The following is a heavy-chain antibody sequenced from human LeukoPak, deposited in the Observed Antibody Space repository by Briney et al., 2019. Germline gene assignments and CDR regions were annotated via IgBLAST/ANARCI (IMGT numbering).Heavy chain of an antibody. J-gene: IGHJ4*02. CDR1: GFTFSDYA. V-gene: IGHV3-33*06. Sequence: PGGSLRLSCATSGFTFSDYAMHWVRQAPGKGLEWVAVIWYDASDKYYGDSVKGRFTISRDNSKNTLYLEMDSLRVEDTAVYFCAKPTRGGGGSFLNDHWGQGTLVTVSS. CDR2: IWYDASDK. CDR3: AKPTRGGGGSFLNDH. D-gene: IGHD1-26*01.